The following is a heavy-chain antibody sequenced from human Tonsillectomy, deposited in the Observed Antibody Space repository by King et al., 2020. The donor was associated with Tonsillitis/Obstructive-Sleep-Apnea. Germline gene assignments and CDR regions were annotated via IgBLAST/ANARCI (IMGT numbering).Heavy chain of an antibody. D-gene: IGHD3-22*01. CDR2: IYTSGST. V-gene: IGHV4-4*07. CDR1: GGSISTYY. J-gene: IGHJ3*02. Sequence: QLQESGPGLVKPSETLSLTCTVSGGSISTYYWSWIRQPAGKGLEWIGRIYTSGSTNYNPSLKSRVTMSVDTSKNQFSLKLNSVTAADTAVYYCARVHYYDSIHTFDIWGQGTMVTVSS. CDR3: ARVHYYDSIHTFDI.